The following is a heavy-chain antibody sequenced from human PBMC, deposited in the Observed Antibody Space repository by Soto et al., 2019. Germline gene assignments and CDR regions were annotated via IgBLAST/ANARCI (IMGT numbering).Heavy chain of an antibody. CDR3: ARLPKYSNSWYYFEY. J-gene: IGHJ4*02. CDR2: INAGNGNT. Sequence: ASVKVSCKASGYTFTGYAMHLVRQAPGQRLEWMGWINAGNGNTKYSQKFQGRVTITRGTSASTAYMELSSLRSEDTAVYYCARLPKYSNSWYYFEYWGQGTLVTVSS. V-gene: IGHV1-3*01. CDR1: GYTFTGYA. D-gene: IGHD6-13*01.